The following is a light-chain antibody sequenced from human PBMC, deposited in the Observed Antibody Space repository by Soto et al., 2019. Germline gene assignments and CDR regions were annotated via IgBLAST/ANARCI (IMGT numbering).Light chain of an antibody. CDR2: EGS. CDR1: SSDVVSYNL. CDR3: CSYAGSRV. Sequence: QSALTQPASVSGSPGQSSTISCTGTSSDVVSYNLVSWYQQHPGKAPKLMIYEGSKRPSGVSNRVSGSKSGNTASLTISGLQAEDEADYYCCSYAGSRVFGGGTKLTVL. V-gene: IGLV2-23*01. J-gene: IGLJ3*02.